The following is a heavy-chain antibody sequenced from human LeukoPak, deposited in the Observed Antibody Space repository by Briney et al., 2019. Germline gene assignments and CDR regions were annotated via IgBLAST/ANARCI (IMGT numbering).Heavy chain of an antibody. CDR3: ARTDWGSEDYFDY. CDR1: NGSISSGGYY. Sequence: PSQTLSLTCTVSNGSISSGGYYWSWIRQPPGKGLEWIGYIFHTGNTYYSPSLKSRVTISVDTSKNQFSLNLNSVTAADTAVYYCARTDWGSEDYFDYWGQGTLVTVSS. V-gene: IGHV4-30-2*01. D-gene: IGHD7-27*01. CDR2: IFHTGNT. J-gene: IGHJ4*02.